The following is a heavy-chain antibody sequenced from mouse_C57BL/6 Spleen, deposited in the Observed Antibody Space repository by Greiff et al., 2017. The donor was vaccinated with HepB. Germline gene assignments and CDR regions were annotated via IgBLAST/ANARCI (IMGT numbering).Heavy chain of an antibody. J-gene: IGHJ4*01. D-gene: IGHD2-2*01. CDR2: IDPEDGET. V-gene: IGHV14-2*01. Sequence: VHVKQSGAELVKPGASVKLSCTASGFNIKDYYMHWVKQRTEQGLEWIGRIDPEDGETKYAPKFQGKATITADTSSNTAYLQLSSLTSEDTAVYYCEGNGYDVRDYAMDYWGQGTSVTVSS. CDR1: GFNIKDYY. CDR3: EGNGYDVRDYAMDY.